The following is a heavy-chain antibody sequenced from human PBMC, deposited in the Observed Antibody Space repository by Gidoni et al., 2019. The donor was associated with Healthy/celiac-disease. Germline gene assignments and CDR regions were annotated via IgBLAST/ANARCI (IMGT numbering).Heavy chain of an antibody. Sequence: QVQLQQWGAGLFKPSATLSLTCAVYCGSFSGYYWSWLRHPPGKGLEWNGEIKHSGSTKYNPALKSRVTISVDTSKNQFSLKLSSVTAADTAVYYCARGGIYGPDAFDIWGQGTMVTVSS. V-gene: IGHV4-34*01. D-gene: IGHD5-12*01. J-gene: IGHJ3*02. CDR1: CGSFSGYY. CDR3: ARGGIYGPDAFDI. CDR2: IKHSGST.